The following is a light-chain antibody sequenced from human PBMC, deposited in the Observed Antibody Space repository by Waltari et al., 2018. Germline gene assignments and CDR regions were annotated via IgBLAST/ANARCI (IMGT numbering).Light chain of an antibody. Sequence: DIQMTQSTSSLSVSVGDTVTITCRASQSVSRSLAWYQQKPGKAPKLLILSASSLHSGVPSRFSGSKSGADFSLTISRLQPEDIATYYCQQYYSEQYTCGQGTKVEIK. CDR3: QQYYSEQYT. V-gene: IGKV1-27*01. CDR2: SAS. J-gene: IGKJ2*01. CDR1: QSVSRS.